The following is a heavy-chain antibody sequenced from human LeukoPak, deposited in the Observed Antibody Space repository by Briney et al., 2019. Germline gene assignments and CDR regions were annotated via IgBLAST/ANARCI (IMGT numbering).Heavy chain of an antibody. D-gene: IGHD3-3*01. V-gene: IGHV4-34*01. CDR2: INHSGST. CDR1: GGSFSGYY. J-gene: IGHJ6*04. Sequence: PSETLSLTCAVYGGSFSGYYWSWIRQPPGKGLEWIGEINHSGSTSYNPSLKSRVTISVDTSKNQFSLKLSSVIAADTAVYYCARDDFWSRPGDVWGKGTTVTVSS. CDR3: ARDDFWSRPGDV.